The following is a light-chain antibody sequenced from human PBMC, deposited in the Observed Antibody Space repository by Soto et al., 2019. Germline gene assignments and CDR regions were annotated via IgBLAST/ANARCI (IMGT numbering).Light chain of an antibody. V-gene: IGLV2-14*03. CDR1: SSDIGSYHY. CDR2: DVS. Sequence: QSALTQPASVSGSPGQAITIACTGASSDIGSYHYVSWYQQHPGKAPKLIIYDVSNRPSGVSNRFSGSKSGNTASLTISGLQTEDEADYYCSSYTSSNTPVFGGGTTLTVL. CDR3: SSYTSSNTPV. J-gene: IGLJ3*02.